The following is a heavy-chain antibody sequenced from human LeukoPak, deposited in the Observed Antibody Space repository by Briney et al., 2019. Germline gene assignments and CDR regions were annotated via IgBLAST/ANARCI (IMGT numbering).Heavy chain of an antibody. Sequence: SETLSLTCTVSGGSISSYYWSWIRQPPGKGLEWIGYIYYSGSTNYNPSLKSRVTISVDTSKNQFSLKLSSVTAADTAVYYCARNRGYDFWSGCNALYMDVWGKGTTVTVSS. CDR3: ARNRGYDFWSGCNALYMDV. V-gene: IGHV4-59*01. D-gene: IGHD3-3*01. CDR1: GGSISSYY. CDR2: IYYSGST. J-gene: IGHJ6*03.